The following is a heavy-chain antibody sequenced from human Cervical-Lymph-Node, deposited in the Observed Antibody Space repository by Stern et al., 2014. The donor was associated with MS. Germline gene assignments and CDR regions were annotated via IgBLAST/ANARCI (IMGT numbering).Heavy chain of an antibody. CDR2: ISYDGDNK. CDR3: AKDPRIYDSSGYLDA. Sequence: QVQLVQSGGGVVQPGRSLRLSCAASGFTFSLYDMHWVRQAPGKGLGWVAVISYDGDNKFYTDSVKGRFTISRDSSKSTLYLQLNSLRPEDTAIYYCAKDPRIYDSSGYLDAWGQGTLVTVSS. V-gene: IGHV3-30*18. J-gene: IGHJ5*02. CDR1: GFTFSLYD. D-gene: IGHD3-22*01.